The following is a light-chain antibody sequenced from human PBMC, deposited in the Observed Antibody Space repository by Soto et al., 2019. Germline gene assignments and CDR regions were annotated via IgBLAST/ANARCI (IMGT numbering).Light chain of an antibody. CDR2: EVS. CDR1: SSDVGDYNF. Sequence: QSVLTQPASVSGSPGQSITISCTGTSSDVGDYNFVSWYQQHPGKAPKLIIYEVSYRPSGVSYRFSGSKSGNTASLTISGLQAEDEADYYCNSYTSSSTLLFGGGTQLTVL. CDR3: NSYTSSSTLL. J-gene: IGLJ3*02. V-gene: IGLV2-14*01.